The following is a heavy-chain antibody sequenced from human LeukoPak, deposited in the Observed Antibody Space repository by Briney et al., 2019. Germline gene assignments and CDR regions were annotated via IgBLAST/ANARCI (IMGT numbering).Heavy chain of an antibody. Sequence: PGGSLRLSCAASGFTFSDYSMNWVRQAPGKGLEWISYSSGSSDTIYYADSVKGRFTISRDNAKNSLYLHMNSLRAEDTAVYYCARDHYYGSELDYWGQGTLVTVSS. V-gene: IGHV3-48*01. J-gene: IGHJ4*02. CDR1: GFTFSDYS. CDR2: SSGSSDTI. CDR3: ARDHYYGSELDY. D-gene: IGHD3-10*01.